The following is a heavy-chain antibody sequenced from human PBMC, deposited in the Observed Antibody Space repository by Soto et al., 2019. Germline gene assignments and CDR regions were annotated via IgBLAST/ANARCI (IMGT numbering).Heavy chain of an antibody. J-gene: IGHJ2*01. CDR1: GFTFSSYT. Sequence: GGSLRLSCAASGFTFSSYTMTWVRQAPGKGLEWISVIIGSGTSTYYADSVKGRFTISRDNSKNTLYLQMIGLRAEDTAVYYCPKKASPSGDHKTWYFDLWGRGALVTVSS. CDR2: IIGSGTST. V-gene: IGHV3-23*01. CDR3: PKKASPSGDHKTWYFDL. D-gene: IGHD1-26*01.